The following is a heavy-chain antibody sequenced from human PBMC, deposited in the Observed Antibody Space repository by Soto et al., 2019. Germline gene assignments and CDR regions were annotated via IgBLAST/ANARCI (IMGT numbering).Heavy chain of an antibody. CDR3: ARGKDAYYYGSGSFGYYMDV. CDR2: IGTAGDT. Sequence: GGSLRLSCAASGFTFSSYDMHWVRQATGKGLEWVSAIGTAGDTYYPGSVKGRFTISRENAKNSLYLQMNSLRAGDTAVYYCARGKDAYYYGSGSFGYYMDVWGKGTTVTVSS. D-gene: IGHD3-10*01. CDR1: GFTFSSYD. V-gene: IGHV3-13*01. J-gene: IGHJ6*03.